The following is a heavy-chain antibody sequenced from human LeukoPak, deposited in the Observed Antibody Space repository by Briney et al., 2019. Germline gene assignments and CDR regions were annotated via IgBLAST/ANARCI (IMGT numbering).Heavy chain of an antibody. D-gene: IGHD3-10*01. CDR3: ARDLGYYGSGSYWDY. Sequence: ASVKVSCKASGYTFTSYGISCVRQAPGQGLEWMGWISAYNGNTNYAQKLQGRVTMTTDTSTSTAYMELRSLRSDDTAVYYCARDLGYYGSGSYWDYWGQGTLVTVSS. CDR1: GYTFTSYG. J-gene: IGHJ4*02. V-gene: IGHV1-18*01. CDR2: ISAYNGNT.